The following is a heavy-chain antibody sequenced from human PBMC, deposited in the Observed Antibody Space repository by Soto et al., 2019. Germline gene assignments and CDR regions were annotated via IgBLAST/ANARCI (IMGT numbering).Heavy chain of an antibody. D-gene: IGHD6-13*01. CDR1: GYTFTSYG. CDR3: ARDRSSSSSSRFDY. V-gene: IGHV1-18*01. Sequence: QGQLVQSGAKVKKPGASVKVSCKASGYTFTSYGISWVRQAPGQGLEWMGWISAYNGNTNYAQKLQGRVTMTTDTSTSTAYLELRSLRSDDTAVYYWARDRSSSSSSRFDYWGQGTLVTVSP. CDR2: ISAYNGNT. J-gene: IGHJ4*02.